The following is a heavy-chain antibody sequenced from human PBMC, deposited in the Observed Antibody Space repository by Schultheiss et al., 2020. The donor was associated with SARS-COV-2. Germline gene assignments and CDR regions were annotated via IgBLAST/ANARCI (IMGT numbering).Heavy chain of an antibody. CDR2: ANSDASIR. CDR1: GFIFRTYW. V-gene: IGHV3-74*01. Sequence: GESLKISCAASGFIFRTYWMHWVRQAPGKGLVWVSRANSDASIRSYADSVKGRFTISRDNAKNSLYLQMNSLRAEDTAVYYCARIKLTYQLLQGDGMDVWGQGTTVTVSS. D-gene: IGHD2-2*01. CDR3: ARIKLTYQLLQGDGMDV. J-gene: IGHJ6*02.